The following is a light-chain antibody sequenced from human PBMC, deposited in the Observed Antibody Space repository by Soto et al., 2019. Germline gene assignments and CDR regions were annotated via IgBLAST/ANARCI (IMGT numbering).Light chain of an antibody. CDR3: GAWDGSLDTQV. Sequence: QSVLTQPPSVSAAPGQKVTISCSGSSSNIGNNYVSWYQQLPGTVPKLLIYDNDKRPSGIPDRFSGSKSGTSASLGIIGLQTGDEADYYCGAWDGSLDTQVFGGGTKLTVL. CDR2: DND. CDR1: SSNIGNNY. J-gene: IGLJ2*01. V-gene: IGLV1-51*01.